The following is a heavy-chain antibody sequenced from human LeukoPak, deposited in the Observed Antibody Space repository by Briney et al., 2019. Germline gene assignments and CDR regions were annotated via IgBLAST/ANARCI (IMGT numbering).Heavy chain of an antibody. D-gene: IGHD2-2*01. CDR2: IYHSGRT. V-gene: IGHV4-59*08. J-gene: IGHJ4*02. Sequence: SETLSLTCTVSGGSISSYYWSWIRQPPGRGLEWIGYIYHSGRTNYSPSLKSRVTISVDTSKNQFSLKPSSVTAADTAVYYCARHAAFAEYQSHLTHFDYWGQGTLVTVSS. CDR1: GGSISSYY. CDR3: ARHAAFAEYQSHLTHFDY.